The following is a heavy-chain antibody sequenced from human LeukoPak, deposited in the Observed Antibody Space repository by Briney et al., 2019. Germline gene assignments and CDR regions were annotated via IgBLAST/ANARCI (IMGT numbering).Heavy chain of an antibody. J-gene: IGHJ5*02. CDR1: GYSISSIHC. D-gene: IGHD3-9*01. Sequence: SETLSLTCTVSGYSISSIHCWGWIRQPPGKGLEWIGTICQSGSTYYSPSLKGRVILSLDTSKNQSSLRLRCVTAADTAVYYCARVCCYFDQGSKPHWFDPWGQGLLVTVPS. V-gene: IGHV4-38-2*02. CDR3: ARVCCYFDQGSKPHWFDP. CDR2: ICQSGST.